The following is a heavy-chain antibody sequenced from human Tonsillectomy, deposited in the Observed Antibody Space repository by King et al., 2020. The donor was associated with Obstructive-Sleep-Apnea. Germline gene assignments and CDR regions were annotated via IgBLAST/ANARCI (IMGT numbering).Heavy chain of an antibody. J-gene: IGHJ6*02. D-gene: IGHD5-12*01. V-gene: IGHV3-15*01. CDR3: TTERPYVGYDPRYYYGMDV. CDR1: GSISGYAL. Sequence: VQLVESGGGLVKPGGSLKSSFPALGSISGYALWTWAGRAQGKGREWVGRIKTKVDGGIPDQVEPVEGRFTTPRDVSKNTLFRQMNSLKTEDTAVYYCTTERPYVGYDPRYYYGMDVWGQGTTVTVSS. CDR2: IKTKVDGGIP.